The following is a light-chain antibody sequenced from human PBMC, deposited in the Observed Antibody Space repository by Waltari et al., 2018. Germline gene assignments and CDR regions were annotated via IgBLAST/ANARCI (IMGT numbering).Light chain of an antibody. Sequence: DIVMTQSPDPLAVSLGERATINCRSSQSILYRFDNKNYLAWYQQKPGQSPKLIIYWASTRESGVPDRFSGSGSGTDFTLTISTLQAEDVAVYFCQQYYPTVTVTFGGGTKVEIK. CDR1: QSILYRFDNKNY. V-gene: IGKV4-1*01. J-gene: IGKJ4*01. CDR2: WAS. CDR3: QQYYPTVTVT.